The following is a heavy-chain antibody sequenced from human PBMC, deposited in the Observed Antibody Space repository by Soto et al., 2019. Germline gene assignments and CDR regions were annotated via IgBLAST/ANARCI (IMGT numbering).Heavy chain of an antibody. V-gene: IGHV4-59*01. CDR3: ARRWGTYIDF. Sequence: QVQLQESGPGLVKPSETLSLTCTVSGGSISSYYWSWIRQPPGKGLEWIGYIYYSGSTDYDPSLKSRVTISVDTSKNQFSLKLRSVTAADTAVYYCARRWGTYIDFWGQGTLVTVSS. J-gene: IGHJ4*02. CDR1: GGSISSYY. D-gene: IGHD7-27*01. CDR2: IYYSGST.